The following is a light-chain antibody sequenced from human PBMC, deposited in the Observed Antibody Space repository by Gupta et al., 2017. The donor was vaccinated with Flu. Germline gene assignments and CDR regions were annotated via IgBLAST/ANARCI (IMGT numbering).Light chain of an antibody. CDR3: CSYAGTCTFV. CDR2: GIT. J-gene: IGLJ2*01. Sequence: SITISCTGTSSDIGRFDYVSWFQQHPGKAPKLILYGITERPSGVPNRFSGTKSGNTASLTISGRQGEDEADYFCCSYAGTCTFVFGGGTKVTVL. CDR1: SSDIGRFDY. V-gene: IGLV2-11*03.